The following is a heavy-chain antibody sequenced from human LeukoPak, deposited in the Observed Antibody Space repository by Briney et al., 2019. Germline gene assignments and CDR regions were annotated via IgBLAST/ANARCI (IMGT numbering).Heavy chain of an antibody. CDR2: IRSKANSYAT. CDR1: GFTFSDSA. V-gene: IGHV3-73*01. CDR3: ARLEFYLLAVADTY. Sequence: GGSLKLSCAASGFTFSDSAMHWVRQASGKGLEWVGRIRSKANSYATAYAASVKGRFTISRDDSKNTAYLQMNSLKTEDTAVYYCARLEFYLLAVADTYRGQGTLVTVSS. J-gene: IGHJ4*02. D-gene: IGHD6-19*01.